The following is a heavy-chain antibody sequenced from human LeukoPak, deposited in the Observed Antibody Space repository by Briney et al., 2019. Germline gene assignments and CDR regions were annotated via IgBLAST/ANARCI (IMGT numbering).Heavy chain of an antibody. CDR3: ARLVRGVGYWYFDL. V-gene: IGHV4-38-2*01. CDR2: IHHSGST. CDR1: GYSINSGYY. J-gene: IGHJ2*01. D-gene: IGHD3-10*01. Sequence: SETLSLTCAVSGYSINSGYYWGWIRQPPGKGLEWIGSIHHSGSTHYNLSLKSRVTISVDTSKNQFSLKLSSVTAADTAAYYCARLVRGVGYWYFDLWGRGTLVTVSS.